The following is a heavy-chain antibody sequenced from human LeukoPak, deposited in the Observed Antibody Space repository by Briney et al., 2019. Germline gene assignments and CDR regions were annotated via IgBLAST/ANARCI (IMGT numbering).Heavy chain of an antibody. J-gene: IGHJ4*02. CDR1: GFSFSNYW. V-gene: IGHV3-7*01. Sequence: GGSLRLSCAASGFSFSNYWMSWVRQAPGKGLEWVANIKQDGSMKGYVDSVKGRFTISRDNAKNSLYLQMNSLRADDTAVYFCAMIEQVVSNVEGGYWGQGTLVTVSS. CDR2: IKQDGSMK. D-gene: IGHD6-6*01. CDR3: AMIEQVVSNVEGGY.